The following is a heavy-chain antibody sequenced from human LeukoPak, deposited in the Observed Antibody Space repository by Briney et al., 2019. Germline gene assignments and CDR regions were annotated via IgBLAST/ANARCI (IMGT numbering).Heavy chain of an antibody. CDR1: GGTFSSYA. J-gene: IGHJ4*02. Sequence: SVKVSCKASGGTFSSYAISWVRQAPGQGLEWMGGIIPIFGTANYAQKFQGRVTITTDESTSTAYMELSSLRSEDTAVYYRARGLKQQLVLSGGYFDYWGQGTLVTVSS. CDR2: IIPIFGTA. D-gene: IGHD6-13*01. V-gene: IGHV1-69*05. CDR3: ARGLKQQLVLSGGYFDY.